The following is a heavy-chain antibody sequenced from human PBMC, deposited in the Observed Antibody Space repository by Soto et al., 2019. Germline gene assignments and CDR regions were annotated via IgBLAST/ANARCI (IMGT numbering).Heavy chain of an antibody. D-gene: IGHD2-21*01. CDR2: IKEDGSEK. CDR1: GFTFSNYW. Sequence: EVQLVESGGVLVQPGGSLRLSCAASGFTFSNYWMSWVRQAPGKGLEWVANIKEDGSEKNYVESVKGRFTISRNNAKNALYLQMNSLRAEDRAVYYCARSGSDIDYWGQGTLVTVSS. CDR3: ARSGSDIDY. J-gene: IGHJ4*02. V-gene: IGHV3-7*01.